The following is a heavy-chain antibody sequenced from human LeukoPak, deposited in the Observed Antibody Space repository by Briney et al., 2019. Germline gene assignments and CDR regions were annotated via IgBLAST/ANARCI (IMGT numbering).Heavy chain of an antibody. Sequence: PSETLSLNCTVSGGSISSSSYYWGWIRQPPGKGLEWIGSIYYSGSTYYNPSLKSRVTISVDTSKNQFSLKLSSVTAADTAVYYCARLYYGSGWYSLRPWNYYYYMDVWGKGTTVTISS. J-gene: IGHJ6*03. CDR3: ARLYYGSGWYSLRPWNYYYYMDV. V-gene: IGHV4-39*01. CDR2: IYYSGST. CDR1: GGSISSSSYY. D-gene: IGHD6-19*01.